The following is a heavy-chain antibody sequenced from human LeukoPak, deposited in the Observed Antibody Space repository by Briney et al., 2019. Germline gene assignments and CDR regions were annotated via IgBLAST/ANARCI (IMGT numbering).Heavy chain of an antibody. CDR2: IYTSGST. Sequence: SETLSLTCTVSGGSISSYYWSWIRQPAGKGLEWIGRIYTSGSTNYNPSLKSRVTMSVDTSKNQFSLKLSSVTAADTAVYYCAREEFSGYSYGLYYFDYWGQGTLVTVSS. D-gene: IGHD5-18*01. CDR3: AREEFSGYSYGLYYFDY. CDR1: GGSISSYY. V-gene: IGHV4-4*07. J-gene: IGHJ4*02.